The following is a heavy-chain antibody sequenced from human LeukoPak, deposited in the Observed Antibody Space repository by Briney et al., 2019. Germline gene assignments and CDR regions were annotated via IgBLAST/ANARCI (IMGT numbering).Heavy chain of an antibody. J-gene: IGHJ4*02. CDR1: GFTFSSYS. V-gene: IGHV3-21*01. CDR2: ISSSSSYI. D-gene: IGHD4-17*01. Sequence: WGSLRLSCAASGFTFSSYSMNWVRQAPGKGLEWVSSISSSSSYIYYADSVRGRFTISRDNAKNSLYLQMNSLRAENTAVYYCARAGDYGDYIDYWGQGTLVTVSS. CDR3: ARAGDYGDYIDY.